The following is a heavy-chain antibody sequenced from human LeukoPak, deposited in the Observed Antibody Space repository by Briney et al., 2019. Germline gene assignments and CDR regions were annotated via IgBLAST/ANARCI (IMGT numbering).Heavy chain of an antibody. V-gene: IGHV4-4*09. D-gene: IGHD1-26*01. Sequence: PSETLSLTCTVYGGSFSGYYWSWIRQTPEKGLEWMGYIHATGGSNYYPSLKSRLTVSIDTSRNQLSLKLTSVTAADTAVYFCARLGSYHDFWGQGALVTVSS. CDR3: ARLGSYHDF. CDR2: IHATGGS. CDR1: GGSFSGYY. J-gene: IGHJ4*02.